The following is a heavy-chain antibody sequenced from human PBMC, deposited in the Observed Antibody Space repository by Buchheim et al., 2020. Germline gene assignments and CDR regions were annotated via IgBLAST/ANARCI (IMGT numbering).Heavy chain of an antibody. J-gene: IGHJ5*02. D-gene: IGHD3-3*02. CDR3: ARELGTYNWFDP. V-gene: IGHV4-59*01. Sequence: QVQLQESGPGLVKPSETLSLTCTVSGGSISSYYWTWIRQPPGKGLEWIGYMYYYNGRTNYNPSLKSRVTISLGTSKNQFSLKLSSVTAADTAIYYCARELGTYNWFDPWGQGIL. CDR1: GGSISSYY. CDR2: MYYYNGRT.